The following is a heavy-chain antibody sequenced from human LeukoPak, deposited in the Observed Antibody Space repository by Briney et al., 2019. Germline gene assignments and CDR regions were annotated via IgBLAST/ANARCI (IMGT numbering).Heavy chain of an antibody. CDR2: IIPILGIS. CDR3: APPDPGIGKYSSGWSVDYYYYGMDV. D-gene: IGHD6-19*01. J-gene: IGHJ6*02. Sequence: ASVKVSCKASGGTFSSYAISWVRQAPGQGLEWMGRIIPILGISNYAQKFQGRVTITADKSTGTAYTEPSSLSSEDTAVYYCAPPDPGIGKYSSGWSVDYYYYGMDVWGQGTTVTVSS. CDR1: GGTFSSYA. V-gene: IGHV1-69*04.